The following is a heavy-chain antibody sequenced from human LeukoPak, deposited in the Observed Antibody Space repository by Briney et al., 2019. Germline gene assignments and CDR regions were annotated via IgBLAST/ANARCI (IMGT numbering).Heavy chain of an antibody. J-gene: IGHJ4*02. CDR1: GYTFTSYY. Sequence: ASVKVSCKASGYTFTSYYMHWVRQAPGQGLEWMGIINSSGGSTSYAQKFQGRVTMTRDTSTSTVYMELSSLRSEDTAVYYCARRLGDGDYVYYFDYWGQGTLVTVSS. CDR3: ARRLGDGDYVYYFDY. CDR2: INSSGGST. V-gene: IGHV1-46*01. D-gene: IGHD4-17*01.